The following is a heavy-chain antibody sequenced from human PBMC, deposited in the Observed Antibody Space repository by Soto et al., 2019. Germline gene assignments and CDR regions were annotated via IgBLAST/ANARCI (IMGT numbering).Heavy chain of an antibody. J-gene: IGHJ4*02. CDR1: GFTFTSSW. Sequence: EVQLVESGGGLVKPGGSLRLSCAAAGFTFTSSWMNWVRQIPGKGLEWVGRIKTNIDGGATDYSAPVKGRFTFSRDDSKDTVYLQMNSLKTEDTAVYYCTTGRGGSAYVPGAYWGQGVLVTVSS. CDR3: TTGRGGSAYVPGAY. CDR2: IKTNIDGGAT. V-gene: IGHV3-15*07. D-gene: IGHD5-12*01.